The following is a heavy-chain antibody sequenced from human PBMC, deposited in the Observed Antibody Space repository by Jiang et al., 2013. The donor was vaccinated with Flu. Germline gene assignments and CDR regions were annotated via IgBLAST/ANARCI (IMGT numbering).Heavy chain of an antibody. D-gene: IGHD1-20*01. CDR1: GYTFTGYY. CDR2: INPNSGGT. Sequence: GAEVKKPGASVKVSCKASGYTFTGYYMHWVRQAPGQGLEWMGWINPNSGGTNYAQKFQGWVTMTRDTSISTAYMELSRLRSDDTAVYYCARSRGNRYNWNTLLDYWGRGNPGHRLL. J-gene: IGHJ4*02. CDR3: ARSRGNRYNWNTLLDY. V-gene: IGHV1-2*04.